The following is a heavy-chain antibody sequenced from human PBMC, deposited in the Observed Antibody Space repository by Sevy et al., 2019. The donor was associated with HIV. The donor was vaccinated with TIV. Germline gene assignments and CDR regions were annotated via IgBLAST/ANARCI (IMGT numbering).Heavy chain of an antibody. CDR3: ARDHDFWGQQLFYYYYGMDV. V-gene: IGHV3-48*01. CDR2: ISSSSSTI. Sequence: GGSLRLSCAASGFTFSSYSMNWVRQAPGKGLEWVSYISSSSSTIYYADSVKGRFTISRDNAKNSLYLQMNSLRAEDTAVYYCARDHDFWGQQLFYYYYGMDVWGQGTTVTVSS. D-gene: IGHD6-13*01. J-gene: IGHJ6*02. CDR1: GFTFSSYS.